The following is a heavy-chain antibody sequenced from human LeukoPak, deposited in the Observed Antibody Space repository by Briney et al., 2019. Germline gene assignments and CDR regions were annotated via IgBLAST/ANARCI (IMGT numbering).Heavy chain of an antibody. V-gene: IGHV1-46*01. CDR3: ARPSYGDYPYY. D-gene: IGHD4-17*01. Sequence: GASVKVSCKASGYTFTSYYMHWVRQAPGQGLEWMGIINPSGGSTSYAQKFQGRVTMTRDTSTSTVYMELSSLGSEDTAVYYCARPSYGDYPYYWGQGTLVTVSS. CDR2: INPSGGST. J-gene: IGHJ4*02. CDR1: GYTFTSYY.